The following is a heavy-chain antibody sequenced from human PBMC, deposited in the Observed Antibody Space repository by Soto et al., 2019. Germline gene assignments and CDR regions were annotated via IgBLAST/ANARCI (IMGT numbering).Heavy chain of an antibody. CDR3: ARSTGRGVVVPAAIRWGYYYYGMDV. Sequence: GASVKVSCKASGYTFTSYYMHWVRQAPGQGLEWMGIINPSGGSTSYAQKFQGRVTMTRDTSTSTVYMELSSLRSEDTAVYYCARSTGRGVVVPAAIRWGYYYYGMDVWGQGTTVTVSS. V-gene: IGHV1-46*01. CDR2: INPSGGST. CDR1: GYTFTSYY. J-gene: IGHJ6*02. D-gene: IGHD2-2*02.